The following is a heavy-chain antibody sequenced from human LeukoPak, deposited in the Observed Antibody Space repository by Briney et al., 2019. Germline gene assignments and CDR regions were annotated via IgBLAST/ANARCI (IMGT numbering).Heavy chain of an antibody. J-gene: IGHJ6*03. CDR3: ACSDYYYYYMDV. CDR1: GYTFTSYG. V-gene: IGHV1-69*05. CDR2: IIPIFGTA. Sequence: ASVKVSCKASGYTFTSYGISWVRQAPGQGLEWMGRIIPIFGTANYAQKFQGRVTITTDESTSTAYMELSSLRSEDTAVYYCACSDYYYYYMDVWGKGTTVTVSS. D-gene: IGHD2-15*01.